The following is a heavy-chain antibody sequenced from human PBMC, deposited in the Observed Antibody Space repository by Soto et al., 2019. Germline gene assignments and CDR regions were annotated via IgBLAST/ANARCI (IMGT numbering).Heavy chain of an antibody. D-gene: IGHD5-18*01. J-gene: IGHJ3*02. V-gene: IGHV4-30-4*01. Sequence: QVQLQESGPGLVKPSQTLSLTCTVSGGSISSGDYYWSWIRQPPGKGLEWIGYIYYSGSTYYNPSLKSRVTISVDTSKNQFSLKLSSVTAADTAVYYCARANGRAPGYSYGLIDSFDIWGQGTMVTVSS. CDR1: GGSISSGDYY. CDR2: IYYSGST. CDR3: ARANGRAPGYSYGLIDSFDI.